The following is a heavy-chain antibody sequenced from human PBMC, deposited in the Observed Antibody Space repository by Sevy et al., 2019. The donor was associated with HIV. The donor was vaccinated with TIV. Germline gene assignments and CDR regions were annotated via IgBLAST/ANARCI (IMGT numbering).Heavy chain of an antibody. D-gene: IGHD5-18*01. J-gene: IGHJ4*02. CDR1: GFTFSTFW. CDR3: ARTDTEVVTKYFDY. Sequence: GGSLRLSCAASGFTFSTFWMNWVRRAPGKGLEWVATIKQDGSDKYYVDSLKGRFTISRDNTKNSLYLQMNSLRVEDMAVYYCARTDTEVVTKYFDYWGQGTLVTVSS. CDR2: IKQDGSDK. V-gene: IGHV3-7*01.